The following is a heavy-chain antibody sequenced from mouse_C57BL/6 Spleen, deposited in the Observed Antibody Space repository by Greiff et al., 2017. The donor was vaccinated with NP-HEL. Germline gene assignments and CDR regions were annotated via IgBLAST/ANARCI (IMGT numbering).Heavy chain of an antibody. J-gene: IGHJ2*01. Sequence: EVKLVESGEGLVKPGGSLKLSCAASGFTFSSYAMSWVRQTPEKRLEWVAYISSGGDYIYYADTVKGRFTISRDNARNTLYLQMSSLKSEDTAMYYCTRGAYYSNPYYFDYWGQGTTLTVSS. CDR3: TRGAYYSNPYYFDY. CDR2: ISSGGDYI. D-gene: IGHD2-5*01. V-gene: IGHV5-9-1*02. CDR1: GFTFSSYA.